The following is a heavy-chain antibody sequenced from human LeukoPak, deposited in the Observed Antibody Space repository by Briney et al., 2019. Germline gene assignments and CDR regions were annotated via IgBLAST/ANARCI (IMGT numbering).Heavy chain of an antibody. J-gene: IGHJ3*02. D-gene: IGHD6-13*01. V-gene: IGHV4-59*08. CDR2: IYYSGST. CDR1: GGSISSYY. Sequence: SETLSLTCTVSGGSISSYYWSWIRQPPGKGLEWIGYIYYSGSTNYNPSLKSRVTISVDTSKNQFSLKLSSVTAADTAVYYCARHEFLGSTWGKAFDIWGQGTMVTVSS. CDR3: ARHEFLGSTWGKAFDI.